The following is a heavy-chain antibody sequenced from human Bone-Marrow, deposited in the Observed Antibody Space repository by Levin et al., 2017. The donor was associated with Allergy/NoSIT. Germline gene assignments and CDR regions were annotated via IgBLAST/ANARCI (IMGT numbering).Heavy chain of an antibody. J-gene: IGHJ5*02. CDR3: VTSRSGNYNWFDP. CDR1: GYDITSYW. Sequence: GESLKISCQGSGYDITSYWIAWVRQMPGKGLEWVGIIYPGDSDTRYSPSYEGQVTISADKSINTAYLQWSSLKASDTAMYYCVTSRSGNYNWFDPWGQGTLVTVSS. V-gene: IGHV5-51*01. D-gene: IGHD6-19*01. CDR2: IYPGDSDT.